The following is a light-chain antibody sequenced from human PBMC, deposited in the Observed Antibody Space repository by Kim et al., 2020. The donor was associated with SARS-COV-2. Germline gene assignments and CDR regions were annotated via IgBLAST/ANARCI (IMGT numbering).Light chain of an antibody. CDR3: QAWDSSTGV. Sequence: SYELTQPPSVSVSPGQTASITCSGDKLGDKYACWYQQKPGQSPVLVIYHDSKRPSGIPERFSGSNSGNTATLTISGTQAMDEADYYCQAWDSSTGVFGGGTKVTVL. CDR1: KLGDKY. V-gene: IGLV3-1*01. J-gene: IGLJ2*01. CDR2: HDS.